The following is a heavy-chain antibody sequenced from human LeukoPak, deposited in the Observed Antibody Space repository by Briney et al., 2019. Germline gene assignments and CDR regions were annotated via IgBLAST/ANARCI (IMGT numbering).Heavy chain of an antibody. CDR2: INTNTGNP. J-gene: IGHJ3*02. CDR3: ARAGVLLWFGELLADDYDAFDI. V-gene: IGHV7-4-1*02. D-gene: IGHD3-10*01. Sequence: ASVKVSCKASGYTFTGYYMHWVRQAPGQGLEWMGWINTNTGNPTYAQGFTGRFVFSLDTSVSTAYLQISSLKAEDTAVYYCARAGVLLWFGELLADDYDAFDIWGQGTMVTVSS. CDR1: GYTFTGYY.